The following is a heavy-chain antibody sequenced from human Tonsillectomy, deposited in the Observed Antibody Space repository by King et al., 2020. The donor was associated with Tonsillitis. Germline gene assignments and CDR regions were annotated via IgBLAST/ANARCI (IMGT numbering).Heavy chain of an antibody. Sequence: QVQLVESGAEVKKPGSSVKVSCKASGGTFSSYAISWVRQAPGQGLEWMGGIIPIIGARNTPQKFQGRVTITADESTSTAYMELSSLISEDTAGYYCARGASSSRFDHWGQGTLVTVSS. CDR1: GGTFSSYA. V-gene: IGHV1-69*01. CDR2: IIPIIGAR. D-gene: IGHD6-13*01. CDR3: ARGASSSRFDH. J-gene: IGHJ4*02.